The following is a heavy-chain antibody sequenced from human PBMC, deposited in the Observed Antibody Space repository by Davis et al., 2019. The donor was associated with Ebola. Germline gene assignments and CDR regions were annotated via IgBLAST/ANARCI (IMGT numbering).Heavy chain of an antibody. Sequence: PGGSLRPSCAAPGFTFSSFAMTWARQAPGKGLEWVPAITSSGGSTYYADSVKGRFPISRDNAKNTLYLQKNSLRVEDTAVYYCAREMATTNDAFDIWGQGTMVSVSS. CDR2: ITSSGGST. CDR1: GFTFSSFA. CDR3: AREMATTNDAFDI. V-gene: IGHV3-23*01. D-gene: IGHD5-24*01. J-gene: IGHJ3*02.